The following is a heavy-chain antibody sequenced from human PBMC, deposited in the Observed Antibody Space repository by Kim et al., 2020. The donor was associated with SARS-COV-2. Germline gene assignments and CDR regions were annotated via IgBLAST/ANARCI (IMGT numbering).Heavy chain of an antibody. V-gene: IGHV3-23*01. CDR3: AKDPRVGGGK. D-gene: IGHD3-16*01. J-gene: IGHJ4*02. Sequence: NAYYADSVTDRFIISRDNSKNTLYLQMDSLRAEDTAMYYCAKDPRVGGGKWGQGTLVTVSS.